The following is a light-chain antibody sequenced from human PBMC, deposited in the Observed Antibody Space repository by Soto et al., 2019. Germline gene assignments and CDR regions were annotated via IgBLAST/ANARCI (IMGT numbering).Light chain of an antibody. CDR3: QQYNNWPRT. CDR1: QSVSNN. Sequence: EIVMTQSPATLSVSPGERATLSCRASQSVSNNLAWYQQKPGQAPRLLIYGASTRATGIPARFGGSGSGTEFTLTIRRLQSEDFAVYYCQQYNNWPRTFGQGTKVEIK. J-gene: IGKJ1*01. CDR2: GAS. V-gene: IGKV3-15*01.